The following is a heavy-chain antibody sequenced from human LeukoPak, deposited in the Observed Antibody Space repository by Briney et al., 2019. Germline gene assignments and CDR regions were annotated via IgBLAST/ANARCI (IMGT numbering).Heavy chain of an antibody. CDR1: GFTFSSSG. D-gene: IGHD6-19*01. CDR3: ARGSSGWYPGPFDY. CDR2: IWYDGSNK. V-gene: IGHV3-33*01. J-gene: IGHJ4*02. Sequence: GGSLRLSCAASGFTFSSSGMHWVRQAPGKGPEWVAVIWYDGSNKYYADSVKGRFTISRDNSKNTLYLQMNSLRAEDTAVYYCARGSSGWYPGPFDYWGQGTLVTVSS.